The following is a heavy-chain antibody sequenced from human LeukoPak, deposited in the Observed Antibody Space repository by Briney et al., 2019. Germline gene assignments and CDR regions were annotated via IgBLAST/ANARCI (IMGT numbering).Heavy chain of an antibody. Sequence: SETLSLTCTVSGGSISSYYWSWIRQPPGKGLEWIGDIYTSGSTNYNPSLKSRVTISVDTSKNQFSLKLSSVTAADTAVYYCARRGYGGNSPDAFDIWGQGTMVTVSS. CDR2: IYTSGST. CDR1: GGSISSYY. V-gene: IGHV4-4*09. CDR3: ARRGYGGNSPDAFDI. J-gene: IGHJ3*02. D-gene: IGHD4-23*01.